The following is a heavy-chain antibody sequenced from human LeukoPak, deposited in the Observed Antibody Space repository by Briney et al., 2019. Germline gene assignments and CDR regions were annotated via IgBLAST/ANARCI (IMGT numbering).Heavy chain of an antibody. CDR1: GFTFDDYG. D-gene: IGHD3-9*01. V-gene: IGHV3-30*02. Sequence: GGSLRLSCAASGFTFDDYGMHWVRQAPGKGLEWVAFIRYDGSNKYYADSVKGRFTISRDNSKNTLYLQMNSLRAEDTAVYYCAKDQLTGPYYFDYWGQGTLVTVSS. CDR2: IRYDGSNK. CDR3: AKDQLTGPYYFDY. J-gene: IGHJ4*02.